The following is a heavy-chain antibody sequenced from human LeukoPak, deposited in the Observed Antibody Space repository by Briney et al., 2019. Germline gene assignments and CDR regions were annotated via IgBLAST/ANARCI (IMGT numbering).Heavy chain of an antibody. CDR1: GYTFTAYY. CDR2: INPNSGGT. V-gene: IGHV1-2*02. D-gene: IGHD6-19*01. Sequence: ASVKVSCKASGYTFTAYYMHWVRQAPGQGLEWMGWINPNSGGTNYAQKFQDRVTVTRDTSISTAYMEMNRLRSDDTAVYYCARDGAVAGEDYGMDVWGQGTTVTVSS. J-gene: IGHJ6*02. CDR3: ARDGAVAGEDYGMDV.